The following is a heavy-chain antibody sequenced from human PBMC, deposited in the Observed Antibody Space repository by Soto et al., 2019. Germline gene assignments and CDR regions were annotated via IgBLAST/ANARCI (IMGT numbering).Heavy chain of an antibody. V-gene: IGHV5-51*01. D-gene: IGHD6-6*01. J-gene: IGHJ5*02. Sequence: GESLKISCEGSGYSLTTHWINWVRQMPGKGLEWMGIIYPGDSDTRYSPSFQGQVTISADKSISTAYLQWSSLKASDTAMYYCARKVAANWFDPWGQGTPVTVSS. CDR3: ARKVAANWFDP. CDR1: GYSLTTHW. CDR2: IYPGDSDT.